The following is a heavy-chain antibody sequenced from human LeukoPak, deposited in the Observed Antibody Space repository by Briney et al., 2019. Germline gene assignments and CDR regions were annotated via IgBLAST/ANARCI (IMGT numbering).Heavy chain of an antibody. CDR3: ARARQFASYYYYYMDV. J-gene: IGHJ6*03. Sequence: PGGSLRLSCAASGFTFSSYAMHWVRQAPGKGLEWVAVISYDGSNKYYADSVKGRFTISRDNSKNTLYLQMNSLRVEDTALYYCARARQFASYYYYYMDVWGKGTTVTVSS. CDR2: ISYDGSNK. D-gene: IGHD3-10*01. CDR1: GFTFSSYA. V-gene: IGHV3-30*04.